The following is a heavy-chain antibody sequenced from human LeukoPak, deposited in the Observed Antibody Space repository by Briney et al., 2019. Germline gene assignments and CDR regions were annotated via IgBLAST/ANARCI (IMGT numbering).Heavy chain of an antibody. Sequence: GGSLRLSCAASGFTFSSYEMNWVRQAPGKGLGWVSYISSSGSTIYYADSVKGRFTISRDNAKNSLYLQMNSLRAEDTAVYYCARKDKLVGSLGYWGQGTLVTVSS. CDR2: ISSSGSTI. D-gene: IGHD6-13*01. J-gene: IGHJ4*02. CDR1: GFTFSSYE. V-gene: IGHV3-48*03. CDR3: ARKDKLVGSLGY.